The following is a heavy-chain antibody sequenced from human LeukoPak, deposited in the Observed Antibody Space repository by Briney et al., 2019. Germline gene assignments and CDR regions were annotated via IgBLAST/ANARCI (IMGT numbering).Heavy chain of an antibody. D-gene: IGHD1-26*01. V-gene: IGHV4-39*01. CDR3: ARLVGATKGDAFDI. J-gene: IGHJ3*02. Sequence: PSETLSLTCTVSGGSIGSSSYYWGWIRQPPGKGLEWIGSIYYSGSTYYNPSLKSRVTISVDTSKNQFSLKLSSVTAADTAVYYCARLVGATKGDAFDIWGQGTMVTVSS. CDR1: GGSIGSSSYY. CDR2: IYYSGST.